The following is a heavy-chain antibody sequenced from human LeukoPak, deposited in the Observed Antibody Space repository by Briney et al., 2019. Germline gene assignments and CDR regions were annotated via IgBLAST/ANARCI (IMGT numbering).Heavy chain of an antibody. J-gene: IGHJ5*02. Sequence: SETLSLTCAVYGGSFSGYYWSWVRQPPGKGLEGIGEINHSGSTNYNPSLKSRVTISVDTSKNQFSLKLSPVTAADTAVYYCARGGGYNWFDPWGQGTLVTVSS. CDR2: INHSGST. CDR3: ARGGGYNWFDP. CDR1: GGSFSGYY. V-gene: IGHV4-34*01.